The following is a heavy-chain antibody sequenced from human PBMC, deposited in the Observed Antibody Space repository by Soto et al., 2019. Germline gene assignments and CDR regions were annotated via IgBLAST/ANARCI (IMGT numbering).Heavy chain of an antibody. D-gene: IGHD3-22*01. CDR2: IYHTGNT. V-gene: IGHV4-34*01. CDR3: ARDYYDSSDYTTNWFDP. J-gene: IGHJ5*02. Sequence: SETLSLTCAVYGGSFSGYYWTWIRQPPGTGLEWIGSIYHTGNTNYNPSLRSRVTISVDTSKNQFSLKLTSVTAADTAVYYCARDYYDSSDYTTNWFDPWGQGTLVTVSS. CDR1: GGSFSGYY.